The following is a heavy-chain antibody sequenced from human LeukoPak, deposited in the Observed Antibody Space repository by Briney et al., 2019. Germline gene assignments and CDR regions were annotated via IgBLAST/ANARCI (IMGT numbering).Heavy chain of an antibody. CDR2: ISAYNGNT. D-gene: IGHD2-2*01. CDR3: ARDRIVVVPADAFDI. CDR1: GYTFTSYG. Sequence: ASVKVSCKASGYTFTSYGIIWVRQAPGQGLEWMGWISAYNGNTNYAQKLQGRVTMTTDTSTSTAYMELRSLRSDDTAVYYCARDRIVVVPADAFDIWGPGKMVTVSS. J-gene: IGHJ3*02. V-gene: IGHV1-18*01.